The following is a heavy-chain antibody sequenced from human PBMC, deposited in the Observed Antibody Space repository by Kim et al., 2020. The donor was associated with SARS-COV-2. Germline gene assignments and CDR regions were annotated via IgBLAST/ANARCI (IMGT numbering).Heavy chain of an antibody. J-gene: IGHJ5*01. Sequence: SVKVSCKASGFTFTSSAVQWVRQARGQRLEWIGWIVVGSGNTNYAQKFQERVTITRDLSTSTANMELSSLRSEDTAVYYCAAEKDPYSGSSSFHPWGQGTLFTVSS. CDR2: IVVGSGNT. CDR1: GFTFTSSA. D-gene: IGHD1-26*01. V-gene: IGHV1-58*01. CDR3: AAEKDPYSGSSSFHP.